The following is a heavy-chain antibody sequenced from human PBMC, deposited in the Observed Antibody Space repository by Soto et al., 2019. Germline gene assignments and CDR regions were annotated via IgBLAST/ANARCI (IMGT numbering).Heavy chain of an antibody. CDR3: ARPRMVPNEEYCSSASCYGFDY. V-gene: IGHV1-69*13. Sequence: ASVKVCCEASGGTFSSYANSWVRQAPGHGLEWMGGIIPIFGTANYAQKFQGRVTITADESTSTAYMELSSLRSEDTAVYYCARPRMVPNEEYCSSASCYGFDYWGQGTLVTVT. J-gene: IGHJ4*02. CDR2: IIPIFGTA. CDR1: GGTFSSYA. D-gene: IGHD2-2*01.